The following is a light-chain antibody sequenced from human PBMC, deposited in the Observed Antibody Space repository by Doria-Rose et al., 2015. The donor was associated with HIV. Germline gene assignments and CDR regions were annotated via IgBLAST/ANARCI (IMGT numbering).Light chain of an antibody. CDR3: HQSYSTPLT. CDR1: QSTGSF. V-gene: IGKV1-39*01. J-gene: IGKJ4*01. CDR2: AAS. Sequence: DIRVTQSPSSLSASVGDRVTITCRASQSTGSFLNWYQQKPGKAPKLLIYAASSLQHGVPSRFSGSGSGTDFTLTISSLQPEDFATYFCHQSYSTPLTFGGGTKVEIK.